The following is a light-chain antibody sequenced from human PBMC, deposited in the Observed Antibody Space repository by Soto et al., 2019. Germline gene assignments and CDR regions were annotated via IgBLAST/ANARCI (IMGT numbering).Light chain of an antibody. CDR2: GAS. V-gene: IGKV3-20*01. CDR1: QSFNSIY. Sequence: EIVLTQSPGTLSLSPGERATLSCRASQSFNSIYLAWYQQKPGQAPRLLIYGASSRATGIPDRFSGSGSGTDFTHTISRLEPEDFAVYYCHQYDSWTFGQGTKVEIK. CDR3: HQYDSWT. J-gene: IGKJ1*01.